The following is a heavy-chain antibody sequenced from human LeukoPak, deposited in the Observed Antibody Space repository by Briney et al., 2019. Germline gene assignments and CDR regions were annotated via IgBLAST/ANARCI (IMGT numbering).Heavy chain of an antibody. V-gene: IGHV4-59*08. D-gene: IGHD2-8*02. Sequence: PSETLSLTCTVPGGSISSYYWSWIRQPPGKGLEWIAYISDIGSINYNPSLKSRVTISLDTSKNQFSLKLSSVTAADTAVYYCAGHHPRNTVDFWGQGTLVTVSS. CDR3: AGHHPRNTVDF. J-gene: IGHJ4*02. CDR2: ISDIGSI. CDR1: GGSISSYY.